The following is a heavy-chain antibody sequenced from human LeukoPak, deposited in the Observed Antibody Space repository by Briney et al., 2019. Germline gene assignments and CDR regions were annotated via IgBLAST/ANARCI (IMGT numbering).Heavy chain of an antibody. CDR1: GFTFRSFW. CDR3: AKDIPYYYDSNVYY. V-gene: IGHV3-7*01. CDR2: IREDGIEK. Sequence: GGSLRLSCEASGFTFRSFWMSWVRQAPGKGLEWVANIREDGIEKRYEDSVKGRVTISRDNGKNSVYLQMNSLRAEDTAVYYCAKDIPYYYDSNVYYWGQGTLVTVSS. J-gene: IGHJ4*02. D-gene: IGHD3-22*01.